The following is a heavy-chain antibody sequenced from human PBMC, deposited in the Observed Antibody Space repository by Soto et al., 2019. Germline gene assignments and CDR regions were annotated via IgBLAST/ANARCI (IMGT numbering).Heavy chain of an antibody. V-gene: IGHV3-7*01. CDR2: IKQDGSEK. CDR1: GFTFSSYW. CDR3: ARDRNGSQWLVPDYYYYYYGMDV. Sequence: GGSLRLSCAASGFTFSSYWMSWVRQAPGKGLEWVANIKQDGSEKYYVDSVKGRFTISRDNAKNSLYLQMNSLRAEDTAVYYCARDRNGSQWLVPDYYYYYYGMDVWGQGTTVTVSS. D-gene: IGHD6-19*01. J-gene: IGHJ6*02.